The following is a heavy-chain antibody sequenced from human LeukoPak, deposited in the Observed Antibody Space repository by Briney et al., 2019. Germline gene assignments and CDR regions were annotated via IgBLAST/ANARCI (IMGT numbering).Heavy chain of an antibody. V-gene: IGHV4-39*07. CDR1: GGSISSSSYY. CDR3: ARGLDLIVVVVAATGGFDP. CDR2: IYYSGST. J-gene: IGHJ5*02. D-gene: IGHD2-15*01. Sequence: SETLSLTCTVSGGSISSSSYYWGWIRQPPGKGLEWIGSIYYSGSTYYNPSLKSRVTISVDTSKNQFSLKLSSVTAADTAVYYCARGLDLIVVVVAATGGFDPWGQGTLVTVSS.